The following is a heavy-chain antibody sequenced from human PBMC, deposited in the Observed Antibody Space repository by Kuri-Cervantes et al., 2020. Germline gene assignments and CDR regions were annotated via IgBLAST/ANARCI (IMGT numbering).Heavy chain of an antibody. CDR3: ARVTAAGQYYYYYYGMDV. V-gene: IGHV3-30*03. CDR2: ISYDGSNK. Sequence: GESLKISCAASGFTFSSYGMHWVRQAPGKGLEWVAVISYDGSNKYYADSVKGRFTISRDNSKNTLYLQMNSLRAEDTAVYYCARVTAAGQYYYYYYGMDVWGQGTTVTVSS. J-gene: IGHJ6*02. CDR1: GFTFSSYG. D-gene: IGHD6-13*01.